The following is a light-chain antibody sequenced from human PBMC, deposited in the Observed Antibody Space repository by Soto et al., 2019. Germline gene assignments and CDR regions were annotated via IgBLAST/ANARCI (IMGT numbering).Light chain of an antibody. CDR2: DAS. V-gene: IGKV1-12*01. CDR3: QQAYSYPVT. Sequence: DIQMTQSPSSVSASVGDRVTITCRASQDVSRYLTWYQQKPGEAPKLLIHDASNLQIGVPSRFSGSGSGTQFTLTITSAQPEDIATYYCQQAYSYPVTFGQGTRLEIK. CDR1: QDVSRY. J-gene: IGKJ5*01.